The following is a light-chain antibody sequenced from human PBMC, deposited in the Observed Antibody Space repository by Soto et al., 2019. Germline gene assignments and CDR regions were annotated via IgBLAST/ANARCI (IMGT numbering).Light chain of an antibody. V-gene: IGLV2-14*01. Sequence: QSALTQPASVSGSPGQSITISCTGTRNDIGDYSFVSWYQQHPGKVPKLLIYEVSDRPSGISSRFSGSKSGNTASLTISGLQAEEEAHYYCSSYTGTYTYVFGTGTKVTVL. J-gene: IGLJ1*01. CDR2: EVS. CDR3: SSYTGTYTYV. CDR1: RNDIGDYSF.